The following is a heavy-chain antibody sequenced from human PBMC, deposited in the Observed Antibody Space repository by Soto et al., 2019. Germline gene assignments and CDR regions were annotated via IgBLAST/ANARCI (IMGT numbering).Heavy chain of an antibody. V-gene: IGHV4-30-4*01. D-gene: IGHD5-18*01. CDR2: IYYSGST. CDR3: ASSRIDWKTDTAMAPIDY. Sequence: PSETLSLTCTVSGGSISSGDYYWSWIRQPPGKGLEWIGYIYYSGSTYYNPSLKSRVTISVDTSKNHFSLKLSSVTAADTAVYYCASSRIDWKTDTAMAPIDYWGQGTLVTVSS. J-gene: IGHJ4*02. CDR1: GGSISSGDYY.